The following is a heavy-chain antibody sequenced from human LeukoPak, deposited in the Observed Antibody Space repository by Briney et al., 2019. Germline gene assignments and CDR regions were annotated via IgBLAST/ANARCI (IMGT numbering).Heavy chain of an antibody. CDR2: ITSSSNYI. Sequence: GGSLRLSCAASGFIFSSYSMNWVRQAPGKGLEWVSSITSSSNYIYYADSVKGRFTTSRDNAKSSLYLQMNSLIVEDTAVYYCAREGIAGPKDVWGKGTTVTVSS. D-gene: IGHD6-13*01. J-gene: IGHJ6*04. V-gene: IGHV3-21*01. CDR1: GFIFSSYS. CDR3: AREGIAGPKDV.